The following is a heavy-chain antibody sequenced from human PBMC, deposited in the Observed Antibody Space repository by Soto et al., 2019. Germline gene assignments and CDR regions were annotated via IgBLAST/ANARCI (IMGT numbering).Heavy chain of an antibody. CDR2: FTPIPLTP. CDR1: GGNFNSYA. CDR3: ARHYCDSLVTGLDY. V-gene: IGHV1-69*01. Sequence: VQLVQAGTEVKQPGSSVRVSCRASGGNFNSYAFSWVRQAPGQGLEWMGGFTPIPLTPKYAQKVTHRVTVTADESSATYHRGLSNLKSDDSTMYLCARHYCDSLVTGLDYWGQGTRFNVSS. D-gene: IGHD2-21*01. J-gene: IGHJ4*02.